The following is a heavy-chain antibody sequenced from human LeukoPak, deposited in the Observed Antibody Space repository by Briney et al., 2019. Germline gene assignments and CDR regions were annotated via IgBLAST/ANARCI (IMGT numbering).Heavy chain of an antibody. V-gene: IGHV3-64*01. CDR3: ARGYYDSSSYSRRYYFDY. D-gene: IGHD3-22*01. Sequence: GGSLRLSCAASGFTFSSYTMHWVRQAPGKGLEYVSAISSHGHSTYYANSVKGRFTISRDDSKNTLYLQMGSLRAEDMAVYYCARGYYDSSSYSRRYYFDYWGQGTLVTVSS. CDR1: GFTFSSYT. CDR2: ISSHGHST. J-gene: IGHJ4*02.